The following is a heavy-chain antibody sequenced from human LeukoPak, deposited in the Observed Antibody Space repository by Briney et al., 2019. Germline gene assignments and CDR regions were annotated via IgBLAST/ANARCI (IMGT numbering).Heavy chain of an antibody. CDR2: INPNSGGT. CDR3: AKEASYCTNGVCYSRIFDT. Sequence: ASVKVSCKASGYTFTGYYMHWVRQASGQGLEWMGWINPNSGGTNYAQKFQGRVTMTRDTSISTAYMELSRLRSDDTAVYYCAKEASYCTNGVCYSRIFDTWGQGTLVTVSS. V-gene: IGHV1-2*02. CDR1: GYTFTGYY. J-gene: IGHJ5*02. D-gene: IGHD2-8*01.